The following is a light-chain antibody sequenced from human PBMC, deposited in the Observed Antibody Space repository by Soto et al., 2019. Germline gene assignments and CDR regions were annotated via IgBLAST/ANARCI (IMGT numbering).Light chain of an antibody. Sequence: QSVLTQPASVSGSPGQSITISCTGTSSDVGSYNLVSWYQQHPGKAPKLMIYEVSKRPSGVSNRFSGSKSGNTAPLTISGLQAEDEADYYCCSYAGSSTWVFGGGTKLTVL. J-gene: IGLJ3*02. CDR3: CSYAGSSTWV. V-gene: IGLV2-23*02. CDR2: EVS. CDR1: SSDVGSYNL.